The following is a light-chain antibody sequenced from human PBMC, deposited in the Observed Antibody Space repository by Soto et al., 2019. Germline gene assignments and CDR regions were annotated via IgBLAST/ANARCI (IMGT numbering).Light chain of an antibody. CDR2: AAS. CDR3: QQANSFPRIT. V-gene: IGKV1-12*01. Sequence: DVQMTQSPSSVSASVGDRVTITCRASQDISSWLAWYQQKPGKAPKILIYAASSLQSGVPSRFSGSGSGTDFTLTISSLQPEDFATYFCQQANSFPRITFGGWTRVEVK. J-gene: IGKJ4*01. CDR1: QDISSW.